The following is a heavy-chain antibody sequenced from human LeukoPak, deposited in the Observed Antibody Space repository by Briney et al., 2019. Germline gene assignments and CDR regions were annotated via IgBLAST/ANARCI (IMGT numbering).Heavy chain of an antibody. CDR2: FIPIFGTA. J-gene: IGHJ4*02. CDR1: GGTFNSHA. CDR3: ARDLGITGTYDNHCFDY. Sequence: SVKVSCKASGGTFNSHAISWVRQAPGQRLQWMGRFIPIFGTANYAQKFQGRVSITTDASTSTAYMQLSSLRFDDTAVYYCARDLGITGTYDNHCFDYWGQGTLVTVSS. D-gene: IGHD1-20*01. V-gene: IGHV1-69*05.